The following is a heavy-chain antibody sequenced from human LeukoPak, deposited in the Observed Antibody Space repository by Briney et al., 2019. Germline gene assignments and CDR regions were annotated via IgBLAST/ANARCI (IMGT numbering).Heavy chain of an antibody. J-gene: IGHJ4*02. Sequence: PGGSLRLSCAASGFTVSSNYMSWVRQAPGKGLEWVSVIYSGGGTYYADSVKGRFTISRDNSKNTLHLQMNSLRAEDTAVYYCARADSSSWYGVDYWGQGTLVTVSS. D-gene: IGHD6-13*01. CDR3: ARADSSSWYGVDY. V-gene: IGHV3-53*01. CDR1: GFTVSSNY. CDR2: IYSGGGT.